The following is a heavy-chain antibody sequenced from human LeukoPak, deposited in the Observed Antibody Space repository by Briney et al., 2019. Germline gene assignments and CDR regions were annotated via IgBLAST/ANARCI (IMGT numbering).Heavy chain of an antibody. CDR2: IIPIFGTA. CDR1: GGTFSSYA. J-gene: IGHJ4*02. CDR3: ARDVNIAAAGTAFDY. D-gene: IGHD6-13*01. Sequence: GASVKVSCKASGGTFSSYAISWVRQAPGQGLEWMGGIIPIFGTANYAQKFQGRVTITADESTSTAYMELSSLRSEDTAVYYCARDVNIAAAGTAFDYWGQGTLVTVSS. V-gene: IGHV1-69*13.